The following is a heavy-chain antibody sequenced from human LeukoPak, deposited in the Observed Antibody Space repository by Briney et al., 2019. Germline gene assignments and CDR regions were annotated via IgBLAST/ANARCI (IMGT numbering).Heavy chain of an antibody. D-gene: IGHD3-3*01. CDR1: GGSLNNSDYY. CDR3: ARGSVRFLEWLVGYFDY. V-gene: IGHV4-39*07. CDR2: LYHSGTT. Sequence: SETRSLTCTVSGGSLNNSDYYWDWIRQPPGKGLEWIGGLYHSGTTFSNLSLKSRVTISLDTSNNQFSLKLSSVTATDTAVYYCARGSVRFLEWLVGYFDYWGQGTLVTVSS. J-gene: IGHJ4*02.